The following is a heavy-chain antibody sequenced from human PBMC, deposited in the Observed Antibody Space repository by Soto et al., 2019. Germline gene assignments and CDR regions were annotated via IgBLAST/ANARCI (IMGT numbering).Heavy chain of an antibody. CDR2: ISYDGSNK. CDR3: AREVPVVAAYFDY. D-gene: IGHD2-15*01. V-gene: IGHV3-30-3*01. CDR1: GFTFSSYA. J-gene: IGHJ4*02. Sequence: QVQLVESGGGVVQPGRSLRLSCAASGFTFSSYAMHWVRQAPGKGLEWVAVISYDGSNKYYADSVKGRFTISRDNSKNTLYLQMNSLRAEDTAGYYCAREVPVVAAYFDYWGQGTLVTVSS.